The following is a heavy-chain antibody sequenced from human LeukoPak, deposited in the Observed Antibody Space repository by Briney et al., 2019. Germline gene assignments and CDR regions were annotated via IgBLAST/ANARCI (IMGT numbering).Heavy chain of an antibody. V-gene: IGHV3-64*01. D-gene: IGHD4-17*01. CDR2: ISSNGGST. J-gene: IGHJ4*02. CDR3: AKDTETTVTTVLDY. CDR1: GFTFSSYA. Sequence: TGGSLRLSCAASGFTFSSYAMHWVRQAPGKGLEYVSGISSNGGSTYYANSVKGRFTISRDNSKNTVYLQMGSLRAEDMAVYYCAKDTETTVTTVLDYWGQGTLVTVSS.